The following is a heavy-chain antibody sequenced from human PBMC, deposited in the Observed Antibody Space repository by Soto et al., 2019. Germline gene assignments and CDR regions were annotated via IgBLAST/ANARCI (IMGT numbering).Heavy chain of an antibody. V-gene: IGHV3-23*01. CDR2: ISDSGGST. CDR1: GFTFSSYA. J-gene: IGHJ4*02. Sequence: EVQLLESGGGLVQPGGSLRLSCAASGFTFSSYAMSWVRQAPGKGLEWVSGISDSGGSTYYADSVKGRFTISRDNSKNSLYLKMNSLRAEDTALYYCARVRPRPNRSCWRVFDYWGKETLVTVSS. D-gene: IGHD3-3*01. CDR3: ARVRPRPNRSCWRVFDY.